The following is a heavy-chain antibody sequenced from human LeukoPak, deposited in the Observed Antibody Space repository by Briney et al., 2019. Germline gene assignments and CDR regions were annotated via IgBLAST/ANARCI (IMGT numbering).Heavy chain of an antibody. CDR3: ARDIDRPHLLLWFGELWKKADAFDI. Sequence: GASVTVSCKASGYTFTGYYMHWVRQAPGQGLEWMGWINPNSGGTNYAQKFQGRVTMTRDTSISTAYMELSRLRSDDTAVYYCARDIDRPHLLLWFGELWKKADAFDIWGQGTMVTVSS. CDR2: INPNSGGT. D-gene: IGHD3-10*01. J-gene: IGHJ3*02. CDR1: GYTFTGYY. V-gene: IGHV1-2*02.